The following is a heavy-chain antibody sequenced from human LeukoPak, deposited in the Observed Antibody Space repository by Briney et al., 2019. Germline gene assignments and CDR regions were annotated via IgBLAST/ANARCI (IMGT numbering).Heavy chain of an antibody. Sequence: SETLSLTCTVSGGSISRSYWNWIRQPPGKGLEWIGYIYYSGSTNYNPSLQSRVTISLVTSKNQFSLRLSSVTAADAAVYYCAGADWGHWYFDLWGRGTLVTVSS. J-gene: IGHJ2*01. CDR1: GGSISRSY. CDR2: IYYSGST. D-gene: IGHD2-21*02. V-gene: IGHV4-59*08. CDR3: AGADWGHWYFDL.